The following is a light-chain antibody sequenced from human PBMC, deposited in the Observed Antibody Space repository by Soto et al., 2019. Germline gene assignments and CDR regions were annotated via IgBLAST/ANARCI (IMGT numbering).Light chain of an antibody. CDR1: SSDVGGYNY. V-gene: IGLV2-14*01. Sequence: QSALTQPASVSGSPGQSITISCTGTSSDVGGYNYVSWYQQHPGKAPKLMIYEVSNRPSGVSNRFSGSKPGNTASLTISGLQAEDEADYYCSSYTSSSTLPYVFGTGTKVTVL. CDR3: SSYTSSSTLPYV. CDR2: EVS. J-gene: IGLJ1*01.